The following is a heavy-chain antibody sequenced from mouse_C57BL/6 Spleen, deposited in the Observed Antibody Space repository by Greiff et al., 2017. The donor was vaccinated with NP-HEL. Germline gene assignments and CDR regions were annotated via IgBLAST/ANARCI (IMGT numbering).Heavy chain of an antibody. D-gene: IGHD2-5*01. CDR1: GYTFTDYY. J-gene: IGHJ2*01. Sequence: VQLQQSGPELVKPGASVKISCKASGYTFTDYYMNWVKQSHGKSLEWIGDINPNNGGTSYNQKFKGKATLTVDKSSSTAYMELRSLTSEDSAVYYCARAYYSNYVYFDYWGQGTTLTVSS. CDR2: INPNNGGT. CDR3: ARAYYSNYVYFDY. V-gene: IGHV1-26*01.